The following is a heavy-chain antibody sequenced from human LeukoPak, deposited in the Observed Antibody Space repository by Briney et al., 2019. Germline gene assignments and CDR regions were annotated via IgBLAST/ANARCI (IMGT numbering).Heavy chain of an antibody. J-gene: IGHJ4*02. Sequence: GESLEISWQRPGSTSTTNSIAWAPQLHGKGLDWLRIIYPGDSDTRYSPSFQGQVTMSADKSITTACLQWTSLKASDTAMYYCASLARRVYVEYYFDYWGQGTLVTVSS. CDR1: GSTSTTNS. V-gene: IGHV5-51*01. CDR2: IYPGDSDT. CDR3: ASLARRVYVEYYFDY. D-gene: IGHD2-8*01.